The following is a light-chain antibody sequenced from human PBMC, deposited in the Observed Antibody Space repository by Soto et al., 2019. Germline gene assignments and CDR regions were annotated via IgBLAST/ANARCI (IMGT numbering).Light chain of an antibody. J-gene: IGKJ3*01. CDR1: QSVNSY. CDR3: QQRSNWLIT. Sequence: EIVLTQAPAILYSFPGERATRSCRASQSVNSYLAWYQQKPGQAPRLLIYDASNRATGIPARFSGSGSGTDFTLTISSLEPEDFAVYYCQQRSNWLITFGPGTKVDIK. V-gene: IGKV3-11*01. CDR2: DAS.